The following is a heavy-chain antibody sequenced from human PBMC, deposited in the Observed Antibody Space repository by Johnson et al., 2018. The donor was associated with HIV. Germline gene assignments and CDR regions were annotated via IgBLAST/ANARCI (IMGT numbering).Heavy chain of an antibody. Sequence: VQLVESGGGLVQPGGSLRLSCAASGFTVSSNYMSWVRQAPGKGLEWVSYISSSGNTIYYADSVKGRFTISRDNSKNTLYLQMNSLRAEDTAVYYCAREIGDAFDIWGQGTMVTVSS. V-gene: IGHV3-48*01. D-gene: IGHD3-22*01. J-gene: IGHJ3*02. CDR2: ISSSGNTI. CDR3: AREIGDAFDI. CDR1: GFTVSSNY.